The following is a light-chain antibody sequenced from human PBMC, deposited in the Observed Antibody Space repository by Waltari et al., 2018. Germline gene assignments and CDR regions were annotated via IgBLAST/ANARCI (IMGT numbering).Light chain of an antibody. CDR3: MQGSHWPRT. V-gene: IGKV2-30*02. J-gene: IGKJ4*01. CDR1: QSPVHSDGNTY. Sequence: DVVLTQSPLSLPVTLGQPASISCWSSQSPVHSDGNTYLSWFHQRPGQSPRRLIYKVSXXXXXXXXXXXXXXXXXXXXXKIXRXEAEXXXXXXXMQGSHWPRTFGGGTKVEIK. CDR2: KVS.